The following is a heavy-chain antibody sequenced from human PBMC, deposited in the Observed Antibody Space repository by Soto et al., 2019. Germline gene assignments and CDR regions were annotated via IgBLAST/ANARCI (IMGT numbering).Heavy chain of an antibody. Sequence: QVQLVQSGAEVKKPGSSVKVSCKASGGTFSSHGIFWVRQAPGQGLEWMGGIIPFFGTANYAQKFQGRVTITADESTNTAYMELSRLRSDDTAVYYGARRAVYLSSGYYYFDYWGQGTLVTVSS. J-gene: IGHJ4*02. D-gene: IGHD6-19*01. CDR1: GGTFSSHG. CDR3: ARRAVYLSSGYYYFDY. V-gene: IGHV1-69*01. CDR2: IIPFFGTA.